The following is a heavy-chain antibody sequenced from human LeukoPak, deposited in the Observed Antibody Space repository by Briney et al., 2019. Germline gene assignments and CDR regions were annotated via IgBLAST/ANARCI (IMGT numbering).Heavy chain of an antibody. CDR3: AREPQSEGGFDV. J-gene: IGHJ6*04. Sequence: ASVKVSCKASGYTFITYGIDWVRLAPGQGLEWLGWISPYNDNTIYARKFKGRVTVTADTSTNTAYMELRSLTSDDTAIYFCAREPQSEGGFDVWGEGTTVTVSS. CDR2: ISPYNDNT. V-gene: IGHV1-18*04. CDR1: GYTFITYG.